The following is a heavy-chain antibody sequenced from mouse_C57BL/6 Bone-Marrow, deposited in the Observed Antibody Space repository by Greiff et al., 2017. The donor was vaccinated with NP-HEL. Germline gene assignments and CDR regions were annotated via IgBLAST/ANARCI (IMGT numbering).Heavy chain of an antibody. CDR1: GYTFTDYN. CDR2: INPNNGGT. Sequence: VQLKQSGPELVKPGASVKIPCKASGYTFTDYNMDWVKQSHGKSLEWIGDINPNNGGTIYNQKFKGKATLTVDKSSSTAYMELRSLTSEDTAVYYCARGGMVTTSYFDYWGQGTTLTVSS. V-gene: IGHV1-18*01. J-gene: IGHJ2*01. D-gene: IGHD2-2*01. CDR3: ARGGMVTTSYFDY.